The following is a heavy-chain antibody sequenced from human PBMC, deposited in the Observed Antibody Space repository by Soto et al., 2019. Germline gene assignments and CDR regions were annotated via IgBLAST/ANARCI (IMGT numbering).Heavy chain of an antibody. CDR1: GFTFSSYG. Sequence: GGSLRLSCAASGFTFSSYGMHWVRQAPGKGLEWVAVIWYDGSNKYYADSVKGRFTISRDNSKNTLYLQMNSLRAEDTAVYYCARDPGSFVVFDYWGQGTLVTVSS. J-gene: IGHJ4*02. V-gene: IGHV3-33*01. CDR3: ARDPGSFVVFDY. D-gene: IGHD3-10*01. CDR2: IWYDGSNK.